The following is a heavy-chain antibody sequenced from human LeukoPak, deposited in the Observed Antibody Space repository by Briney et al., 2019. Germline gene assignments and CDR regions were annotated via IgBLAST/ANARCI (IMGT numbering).Heavy chain of an antibody. CDR3: ARAGGYYLA. CDR1: GFTFSSYE. J-gene: IGHJ4*02. D-gene: IGHD3-10*01. Sequence: GGSLRLSCAASGFTFSSYEMNWVRRAPGKGLEWVSYISSSGSTIYYADSVKGRFTISRDNAKNSLYLQMSSLRAEDTAVYYCARAGGYYLAWGQGTLVTVSS. V-gene: IGHV3-48*03. CDR2: ISSSGSTI.